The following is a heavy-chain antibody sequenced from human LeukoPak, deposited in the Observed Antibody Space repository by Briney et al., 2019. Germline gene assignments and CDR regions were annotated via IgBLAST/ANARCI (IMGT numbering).Heavy chain of an antibody. Sequence: GRSLRLSCAASGFTFSSYAMYWVRQAPGKGLEWVAVISYDGSNKYYADSVKGRFTISRDNSKNTLYLQMNSLRAEDTAVYYCARDLSGSSGYWGQGTLVTVSS. J-gene: IGHJ4*02. CDR3: ARDLSGSSGY. V-gene: IGHV3-30*04. CDR2: ISYDGSNK. CDR1: GFTFSSYA. D-gene: IGHD2-15*01.